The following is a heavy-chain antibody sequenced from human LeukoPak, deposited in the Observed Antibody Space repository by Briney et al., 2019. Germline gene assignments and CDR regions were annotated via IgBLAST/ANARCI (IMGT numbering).Heavy chain of an antibody. Sequence: GGSLRLSCAASGFTVSSNYMSWVRQAPGKGLEWVSVIYSGGSTYYADSVKGRFTISRDNSKNTLYLQMNSLRAEDTAVYYCAKGGYCSSTSCYNNWFDPWGQGTLVTVSS. D-gene: IGHD2-2*02. CDR2: IYSGGST. CDR3: AKGGYCSSTSCYNNWFDP. CDR1: GFTVSSNY. V-gene: IGHV3-66*01. J-gene: IGHJ5*02.